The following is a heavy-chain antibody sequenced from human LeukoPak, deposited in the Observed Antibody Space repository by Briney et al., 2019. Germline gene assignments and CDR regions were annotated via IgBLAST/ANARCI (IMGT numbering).Heavy chain of an antibody. D-gene: IGHD3-22*01. CDR3: ATKPDDYYDSSAQGY. J-gene: IGHJ4*02. CDR2: FDPEDGET. CDR1: GYTLTELS. V-gene: IGHV1-24*01. Sequence: ASVKVSCKVSGYTLTELSMHWVRQAPGKGLEWMGGFDPEDGETIYAQKFQGRVTMTEDTSTDTAYMELSSLRSEDTAVYYCATKPDDYYDSSAQGYWGQGTLVTVSS.